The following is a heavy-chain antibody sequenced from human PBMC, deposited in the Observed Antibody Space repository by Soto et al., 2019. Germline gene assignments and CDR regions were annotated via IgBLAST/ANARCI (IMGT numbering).Heavy chain of an antibody. V-gene: IGHV4-39*01. CDR3: ARPYSSSWYPVPSLDWFDP. Sequence: SETLSLTCTVSGGSISSSSYYWGWIRQPPGKGLEWIGSIYYSGSTYYNPSLKSRVTISVDTSKNQFSLKLSSVTAADTAVYYCARPYSSSWYPVPSLDWFDPWGQGTLVTVSS. J-gene: IGHJ5*02. CDR2: IYYSGST. D-gene: IGHD6-13*01. CDR1: GGSISSSSYY.